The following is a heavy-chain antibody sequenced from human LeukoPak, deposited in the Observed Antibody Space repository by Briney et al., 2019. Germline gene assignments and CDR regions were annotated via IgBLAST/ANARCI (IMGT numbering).Heavy chain of an antibody. Sequence: ASAKVSCKASGYTFTSYGISWVRQAPGQGLEWMGWISAYNGNTNYAQKLQGRVTMTTDTSTSTAYMELRSLRSDDTAVYYCARATKIFIAVAGTPTFGDFDLWGRGTLVTVSS. CDR3: ARATKIFIAVAGTPTFGDFDL. CDR2: ISAYNGNT. J-gene: IGHJ2*01. V-gene: IGHV1-18*01. D-gene: IGHD6-19*01. CDR1: GYTFTSYG.